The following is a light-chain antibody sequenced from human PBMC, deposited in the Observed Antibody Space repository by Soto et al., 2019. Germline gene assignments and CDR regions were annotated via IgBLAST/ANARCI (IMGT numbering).Light chain of an antibody. V-gene: IGKV3-15*01. J-gene: IGKJ5*01. CDR2: SAS. CDR1: QSVSRK. Sequence: ETVMSQSPATLSVSPGETATLSCRASQSVSRKVAWYQQKPGQAPRLLIHSASTRATGIPARFSGSGSGTEFTLTISSLQSEDFAVYYCRQYNNWPPITFGQGTRLEI. CDR3: RQYNNWPPIT.